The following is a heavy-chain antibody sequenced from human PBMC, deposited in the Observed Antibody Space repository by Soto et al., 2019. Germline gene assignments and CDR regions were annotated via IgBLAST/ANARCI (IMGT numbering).Heavy chain of an antibody. D-gene: IGHD2-21*02. CDR3: AKYGGGDYRLGTYFDS. J-gene: IGHJ4*02. V-gene: IGHV3-9*01. CDR2: ISWNSGSI. Sequence: EVQLVESGGDLVQPGRSLRLSCATSGFTFDDYAMHWVRQAPGKGLECVSGISWNSGSIHYADSVRGRFTISRDHAKNSLYLQMNSLRPEDTAFYYCAKYGGGDYRLGTYFDSWGQGTLVTVSS. CDR1: GFTFDDYA.